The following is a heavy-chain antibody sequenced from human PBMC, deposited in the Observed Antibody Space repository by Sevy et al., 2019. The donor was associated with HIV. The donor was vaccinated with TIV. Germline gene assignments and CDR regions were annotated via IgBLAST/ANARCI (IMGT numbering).Heavy chain of an antibody. CDR2: FDPEDDET. CDR1: GYTLTGFS. Sequence: ASVKVSCQVSGYTLTGFSMHWVRQAPGKGLEWMATFDPEDDETIYAQKFQGRVTMTEDTSTDTAYMELSSLRSEDTAVYYCATTKDYYDSSAYPFDYWGQGTLVTVSS. CDR3: ATTKDYYDSSAYPFDY. V-gene: IGHV1-24*01. D-gene: IGHD3-22*01. J-gene: IGHJ4*02.